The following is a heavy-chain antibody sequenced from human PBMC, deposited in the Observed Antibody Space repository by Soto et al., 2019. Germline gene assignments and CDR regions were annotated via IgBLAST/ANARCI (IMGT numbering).Heavy chain of an antibody. CDR1: GFTFDDYA. J-gene: IGHJ3*02. V-gene: IGHV3-9*01. CDR2: ISWNSGSI. Sequence: PGGSLRLSCAASGFTFDDYAMHWVRQAPGKGLEWVSGISWNSGSIGYADSVKGRFTISRDNAKNSLYLQMNSLRAEDTVLYYCAKVLNNHYNTGGAFDIWGQGTMVTVSS. CDR3: AKVLNNHYNTGGAFDI. D-gene: IGHD1-1*01.